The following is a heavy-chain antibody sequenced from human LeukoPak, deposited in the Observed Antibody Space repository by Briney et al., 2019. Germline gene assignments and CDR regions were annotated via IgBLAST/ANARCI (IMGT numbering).Heavy chain of an antibody. Sequence: TGGSLRLSCAASGFTFSSYAMHWVRQAPVTGLEWVAVISYDGSNKYYADSVKGRFTMSRDNSKNTLYLQMNSLRAEDTAVYYCAKDRRDGYNSNWYFDLWGRGTLVTVSS. CDR2: ISYDGSNK. J-gene: IGHJ2*01. V-gene: IGHV3-30*18. D-gene: IGHD5-24*01. CDR1: GFTFSSYA. CDR3: AKDRRDGYNSNWYFDL.